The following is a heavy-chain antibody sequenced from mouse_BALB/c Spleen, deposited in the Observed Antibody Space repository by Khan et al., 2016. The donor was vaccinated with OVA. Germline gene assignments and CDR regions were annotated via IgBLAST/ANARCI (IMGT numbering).Heavy chain of an antibody. CDR1: GFNIKDTY. CDR2: IAPANGNP. D-gene: IGHD6-1*01. V-gene: IGHV14-3*02. Sequence: VQLQQPGAELVKPGASVRLSCTASGFNIKDTYIHWVKQRPEQGLEWIGRIAPANGNPKYDPKFQDKATITLDKSSNTSYLQLSSLTSEDTAVFYCAHASYEPRFFEVWGDGTTVSVSS. CDR3: AHASYEPRFFEV. J-gene: IGHJ1*01.